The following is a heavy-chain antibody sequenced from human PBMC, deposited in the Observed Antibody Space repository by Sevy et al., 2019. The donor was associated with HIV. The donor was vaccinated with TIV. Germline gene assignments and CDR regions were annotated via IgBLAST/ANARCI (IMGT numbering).Heavy chain of an antibody. V-gene: IGHV3-11*01. CDR3: ARGGWELHCTNGVCPGYNWFDP. D-gene: IGHD2-8*01. CDR2: ISSSGSTI. Sequence: GGSLRLSCAASGFTFSDYYMSWIRQAPGKGLEWVSYISSSGSTIYYADSVKGRFTISMDNAKNSLYLQMNSLRAEDTAVYYCARGGWELHCTNGVCPGYNWFDPWGQGTLVTVSS. CDR1: GFTFSDYY. J-gene: IGHJ5*02.